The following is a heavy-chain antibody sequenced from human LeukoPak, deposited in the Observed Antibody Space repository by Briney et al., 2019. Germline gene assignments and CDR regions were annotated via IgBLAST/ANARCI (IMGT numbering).Heavy chain of an antibody. CDR1: GGTFSSYG. CDR2: IIPIFGTA. Sequence: GASVKVSCKTSGGTFSSYGISWVRQAPGQGLEWMGGIIPIFGTANYAQKFQGRVTITRNTSISTAYMELSSLRSEDTAVYYCARGPKHCSGGSCYSWYFDLWGRGTLVTVSS. CDR3: ARGPKHCSGGSCYSWYFDL. D-gene: IGHD2-15*01. J-gene: IGHJ2*01. V-gene: IGHV1-69*05.